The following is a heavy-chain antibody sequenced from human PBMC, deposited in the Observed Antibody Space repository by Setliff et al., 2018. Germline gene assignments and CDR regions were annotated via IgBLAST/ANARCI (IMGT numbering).Heavy chain of an antibody. D-gene: IGHD6-19*01. V-gene: IGHV1-18*01. CDR2: ISGHNNKT. CDR3: ARGVAGASPNYYYMGA. Sequence: ASVKVSCKTSGYTFAAYGITWVRQAPGQGLEWMGWISGHNNKTKYAQKVQGRVTMTTDKSTSTAYMELKSLKSDDTAMYFCARGVAGASPNYYYMGAWGRGTTVTVSS. CDR1: GYTFAAYG. J-gene: IGHJ6*03.